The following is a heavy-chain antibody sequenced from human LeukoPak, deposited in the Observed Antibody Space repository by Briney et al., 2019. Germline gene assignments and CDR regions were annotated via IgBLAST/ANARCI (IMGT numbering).Heavy chain of an antibody. D-gene: IGHD2-15*01. CDR2: INHSGST. CDR3: ARDKGPNCIDI. J-gene: IGHJ3*02. Sequence: SETLSLTCAVYGGSFSGYYWSWIRQPPGKGLEWIGEINHSGSTNYNPSLKSRVTISVDTSKNQFSLKLSSVTAADTAVYYCARDKGPNCIDIWGQGTIVTVSS. V-gene: IGHV4-34*01. CDR1: GGSFSGYY.